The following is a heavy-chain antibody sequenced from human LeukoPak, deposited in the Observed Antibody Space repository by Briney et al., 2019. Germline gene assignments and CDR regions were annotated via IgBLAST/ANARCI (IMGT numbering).Heavy chain of an antibody. V-gene: IGHV1-8*03. CDR2: MNPNSGNT. CDR3: ARVALGWSGYNVGSPRVNPSSDYYYYYYMDV. D-gene: IGHD3-3*01. CDR1: GYNFTSYD. Sequence: ASLKVSCKASGYNFTSYDINWVRQATGQGLEWMGCMNPNSGNTGNAQKFLGRVTITRNNSISTAYMELCSLRSEDTAVYYCARVALGWSGYNVGSPRVNPSSDYYYYYYMDVWGKGTTVTVSS. J-gene: IGHJ6*03.